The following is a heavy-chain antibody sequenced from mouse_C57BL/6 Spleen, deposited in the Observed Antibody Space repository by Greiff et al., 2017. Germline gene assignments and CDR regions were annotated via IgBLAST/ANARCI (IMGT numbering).Heavy chain of an antibody. D-gene: IGHD2-4*01. CDR2: IWRGGST. CDR3: AKKGYDYDGYWYFDV. CDR1: GFSLTSYG. Sequence: VKLVESGPGLVQPSQSLSITCTVSGFSLTSYGVHWVRQSPGKGLEWLGVIWRGGSTDYNAAFMSRLSITKDNSKSQVFFKMNSLQADDTAIYYCAKKGYDYDGYWYFDVWGTGTTVTVSS. J-gene: IGHJ1*03. V-gene: IGHV2-5*01.